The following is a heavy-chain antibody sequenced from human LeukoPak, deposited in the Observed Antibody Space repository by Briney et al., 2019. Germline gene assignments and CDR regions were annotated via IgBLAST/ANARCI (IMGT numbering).Heavy chain of an antibody. CDR1: GFTFSSYG. J-gene: IGHJ4*02. CDR3: AKEREWFGELPLGY. Sequence: GRSLRLSCAASGFTFSSYGMHWVRQAPGKGLEWVAVISNDGSNEYYADSVKGRFTISRDNPKNTLYLQMNSLRAEDTAVCYCAKEREWFGELPLGYWGQGTLVTVSS. V-gene: IGHV3-30*18. D-gene: IGHD3-10*01. CDR2: ISNDGSNE.